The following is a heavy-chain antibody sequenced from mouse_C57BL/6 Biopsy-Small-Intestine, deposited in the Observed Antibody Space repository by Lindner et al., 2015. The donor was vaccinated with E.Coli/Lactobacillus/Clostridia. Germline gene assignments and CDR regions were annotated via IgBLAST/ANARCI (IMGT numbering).Heavy chain of an antibody. V-gene: IGHV1S55*01. CDR2: INPNSGGT. D-gene: IGHD2-2*01. J-gene: IGHJ4*01. CDR3: AMIMVTFGGVIDP. CDR1: GYSFTSYY. Sequence: SVKVSCKVSGYSFTSYYMHWVRQAPGQGLEWMGWINPNSGGTDYAQKFQGRVTMTRDTSIGTTYMELSRLRSDDTAVYYCAMIMVTFGGVIDPWGQGTLVTVSS.